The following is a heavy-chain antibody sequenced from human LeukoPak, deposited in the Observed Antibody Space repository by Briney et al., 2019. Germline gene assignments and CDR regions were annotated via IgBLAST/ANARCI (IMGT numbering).Heavy chain of an antibody. Sequence: GGSLRLSCEAFEFTFSNYWMSWVRQAPGKGLEWVANIHDDGSVKNYADSVKGRFTISRDNARNSVFLQMNSLRAEDTAVYYCAKARGVDYGDYVIFDYWGQGTLVTVSS. V-gene: IGHV3-7*03. CDR1: EFTFSNYW. CDR3: AKARGVDYGDYVIFDY. CDR2: IHDDGSVK. J-gene: IGHJ4*02. D-gene: IGHD4-17*01.